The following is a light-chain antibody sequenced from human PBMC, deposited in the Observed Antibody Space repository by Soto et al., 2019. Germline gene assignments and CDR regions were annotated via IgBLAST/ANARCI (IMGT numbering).Light chain of an antibody. CDR2: GNS. V-gene: IGLV1-40*01. CDR1: SSNIGAGYD. J-gene: IGLJ2*01. Sequence: QSVLTRPPSVSGAPGQRVTISCTGSSSNIGAGYDVHWYQQLPGTAPKLLIYGNSNRPSGVPDRFSGSKSGTSASLAITGLQAEDEADYYCQSYDSSLSVAVFGGGTKLTVL. CDR3: QSYDSSLSVAV.